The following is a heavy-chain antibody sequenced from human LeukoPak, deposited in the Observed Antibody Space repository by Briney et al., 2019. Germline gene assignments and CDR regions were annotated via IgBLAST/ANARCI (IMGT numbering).Heavy chain of an antibody. CDR1: GYRFTSYG. Sequence: ASVKVCCKASGYRFTSYGISWVRQAPGQGLEWMGWISGYNGNTNYEQKVQGRVTMTTDTSTSTAYMEVRSLRSDDTGVYYCARDRWRLDDSSGYYSFTNWGHGTLVTVSS. D-gene: IGHD3-22*01. CDR3: ARDRWRLDDSSGYYSFTN. J-gene: IGHJ4*01. V-gene: IGHV1-18*01. CDR2: ISGYNGNT.